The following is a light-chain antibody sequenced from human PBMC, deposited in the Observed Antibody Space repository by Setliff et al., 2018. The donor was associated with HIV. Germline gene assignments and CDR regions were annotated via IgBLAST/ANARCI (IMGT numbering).Light chain of an antibody. J-gene: IGLJ1*01. Sequence: QSALTQPRPVSGSPGQSVTISCTGTSSDVGGYNYVSWYQQHPDKAPKLIIYDVSKRPSGVPDRFSGSKSGNTASLTISGLQAEDEVDYYCCSYAGTYTSLYVFGTGTKV. V-gene: IGLV2-11*01. CDR1: SSDVGGYNY. CDR3: CSYAGTYTSLYV. CDR2: DVS.